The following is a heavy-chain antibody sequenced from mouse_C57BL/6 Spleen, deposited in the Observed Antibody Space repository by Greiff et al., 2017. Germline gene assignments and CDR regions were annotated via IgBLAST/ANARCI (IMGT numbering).Heavy chain of an antibody. Sequence: EVQLQQSGAELVRPGASVKLSCTASGFNIKDDYMHWVKQRPEQGLEWIGWIDPENGDTEYASKFQGKATLTVDKSSSTAYMQLSSLTSEDSAVYYCARRASWDYFDYWGQGTTLTVSS. CDR3: ARRASWDYFDY. D-gene: IGHD3-3*01. CDR2: IDPENGDT. J-gene: IGHJ2*01. V-gene: IGHV14-4*01. CDR1: GFNIKDDY.